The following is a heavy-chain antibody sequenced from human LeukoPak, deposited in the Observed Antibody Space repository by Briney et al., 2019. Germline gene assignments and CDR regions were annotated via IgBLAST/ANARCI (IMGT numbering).Heavy chain of an antibody. V-gene: IGHV3-66*01. D-gene: IGHD2-2*01. CDR3: AREILGYCSSTSCRGYFDY. CDR1: GFTVSSKY. CDR2: IYSGGST. J-gene: IGHJ4*02. Sequence: PGGSLRLSCAASGFTVSSKYMSWVRQAPGKGLEWVSVIYSGGSTYYADSVKGRFTTSRDNSKNTLYLQMNSLRAEDTAVYYCAREILGYCSSTSCRGYFDYWGQGTLVTVSS.